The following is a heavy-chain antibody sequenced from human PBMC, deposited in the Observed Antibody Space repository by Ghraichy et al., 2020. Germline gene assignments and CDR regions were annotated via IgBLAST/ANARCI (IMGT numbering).Heavy chain of an antibody. J-gene: IGHJ3*02. CDR1: GGSFSGYY. V-gene: IGHV4-34*01. Sequence: SETLSLTCAVYGGSFSGYYWSWIRQPPGKGLEWIGEINHSGSTNYNPSLKSRVTISVDTSKNQFSLKLSSVTAADTAVYYCARGRADYYYDSSDDAFDIWGQGTMVTVSS. CDR3: ARGRADYYYDSSDDAFDI. D-gene: IGHD3-22*01. CDR2: INHSGST.